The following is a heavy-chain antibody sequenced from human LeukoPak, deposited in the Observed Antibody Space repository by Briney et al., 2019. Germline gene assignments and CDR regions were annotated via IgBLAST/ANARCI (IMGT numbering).Heavy chain of an antibody. CDR1: GLTVSGNY. CDR2: IYPGGNT. Sequence: GRSLRLSCAASGLTVSGNYKSWVRQVPGKGLEWISLIYPGGNTYYAKSVEDRFTISRDNSKNTLYLQMDSLKAEDTAVYYCAKVRYNYGDDYWGQGTLVTVSS. D-gene: IGHD3-10*01. J-gene: IGHJ4*02. CDR3: AKVRYNYGDDY. V-gene: IGHV3-53*01.